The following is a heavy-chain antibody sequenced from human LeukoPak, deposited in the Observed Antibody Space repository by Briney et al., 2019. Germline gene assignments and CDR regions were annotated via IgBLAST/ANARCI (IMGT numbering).Heavy chain of an antibody. D-gene: IGHD7-27*01. CDR2: IIPNSGGT. J-gene: IGHJ4*02. CDR3: AREDAAGELFDY. Sequence: ASVKVSCKASGYTFTGYYMHWVRQAPAQGLEWMGWIIPNSGGTNYAQKFQGRVTMTRDTSISTAYMELSRLRSDDTAVYYCAREDAAGELFDYWGQGTLVTVSS. CDR1: GYTFTGYY. V-gene: IGHV1-2*02.